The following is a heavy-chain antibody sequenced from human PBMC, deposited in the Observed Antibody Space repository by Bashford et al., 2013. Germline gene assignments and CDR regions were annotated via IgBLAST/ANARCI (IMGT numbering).Heavy chain of an antibody. CDR3: AKIFGVFGYSTSNYFDP. Sequence: GGSLRLSCAASGFIFNYYAMSWVRQRPGGKGLEWVSVMSPNGDIIYYADSVKGRFTISRDNSKNTLYLQMNGLRVDDTGVYHCAKIFGVFGYSTSNYFDPWGQGTLVTVSS. D-gene: IGHD4-11*01. J-gene: IGHJ5*02. CDR2: MSPNGDII. CDR1: GFIFNYYA. V-gene: IGHV3-23*01.